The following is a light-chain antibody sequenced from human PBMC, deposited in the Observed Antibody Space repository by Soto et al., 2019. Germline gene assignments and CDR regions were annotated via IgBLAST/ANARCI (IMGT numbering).Light chain of an antibody. V-gene: IGKV3-20*01. J-gene: IGKJ1*01. CDR2: GAS. CDR3: QQYGSLPPWT. CDR1: QSVSRSY. Sequence: EIVLTQSPGTLSLSPGERATLSCRASQSVSRSYLAWYQQKPGQAPRLLIYGASSRATGIPDRFSGSGSGTDFTLIISRLEAEDFAVYYCQQYGSLPPWTFGQGTKVEIK.